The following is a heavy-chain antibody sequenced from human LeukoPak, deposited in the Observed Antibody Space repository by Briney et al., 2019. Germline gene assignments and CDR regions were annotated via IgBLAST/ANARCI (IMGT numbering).Heavy chain of an antibody. J-gene: IGHJ4*02. CDR1: GFSFSIYW. D-gene: IGHD6-13*01. Sequence: GGSLRLSCAASGFSFSIYWMSWVRQPLGKGLEWVANIMHDGSEKNYVDSVKGRFTISRDNTKNSLYLQMNSLRVEDTAVYYCARVGTAEGTLEDYWGQGTLVTVSS. V-gene: IGHV3-7*01. CDR2: IMHDGSEK. CDR3: ARVGTAEGTLEDY.